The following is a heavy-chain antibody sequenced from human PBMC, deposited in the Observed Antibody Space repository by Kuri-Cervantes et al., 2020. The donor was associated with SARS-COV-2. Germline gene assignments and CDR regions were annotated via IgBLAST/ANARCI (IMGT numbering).Heavy chain of an antibody. CDR3: ARELLAAAGSHAFDI. CDR1: GYTFTSYY. J-gene: IGHJ3*02. CDR2: INPSGGST. Sequence: ASVKVSCKASGYTFTSYYMHWVRQAPGQGLEWMGIINPSGGSTSYAQKFQGRVTITADKSTSTAYVELSSLRSEDTAVYYCARELLAAAGSHAFDIWGQGTMVTVSS. D-gene: IGHD6-13*01. V-gene: IGHV1-46*01.